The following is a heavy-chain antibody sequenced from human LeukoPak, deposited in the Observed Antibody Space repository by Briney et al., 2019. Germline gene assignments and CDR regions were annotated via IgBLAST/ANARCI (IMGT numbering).Heavy chain of an antibody. J-gene: IGHJ3*02. D-gene: IGHD3-10*01. CDR1: GGSISSGSYY. CDR3: ARDRSSLWFGELDAFDI. V-gene: IGHV4-61*02. CDR2: IYTSGST. Sequence: SQTLSLTCTVSGGSISSGSYYWSWNRQPAGQRLEGIGRIYTSGSTNYNPTLKSRVTISVYTSKNQFSLKLSSVTAADTAVYYCARDRSSLWFGELDAFDIWGQGTMVTVSS.